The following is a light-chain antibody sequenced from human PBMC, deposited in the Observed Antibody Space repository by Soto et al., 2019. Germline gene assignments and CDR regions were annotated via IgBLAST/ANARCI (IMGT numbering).Light chain of an antibody. J-gene: IGKJ5*01. CDR3: QQYGNSPIT. CDR2: GTS. V-gene: IGKV3-20*01. Sequence: IVLAHSPGTLSLSPGERATLSFRASQSVSSSYLAWYQQKPGQAPRLLIYGTSSRATGIPDRFSGSGSGTDFTLTISRLEPEDFAVYYCQQYGNSPITFGQGTRLEIK. CDR1: QSVSSSY.